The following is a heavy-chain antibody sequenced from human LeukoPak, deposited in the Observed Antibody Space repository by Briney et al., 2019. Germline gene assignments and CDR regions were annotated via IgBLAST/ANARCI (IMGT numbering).Heavy chain of an antibody. CDR2: INNDGSIR. J-gene: IGHJ4*02. D-gene: IGHD5-24*01. CDR1: GFTFSTYW. Sequence: GGSLRLSCAAPGFTFSTYWMLWVRQTRGKGLVWVSRINNDGSIRTYADFVKGRFTISRDNAKNRLYLQMSSLTAEDTALYYCARDKDGPGASIDYWGQGTLVTVSS. CDR3: ARDKDGPGASIDY. V-gene: IGHV3-74*01.